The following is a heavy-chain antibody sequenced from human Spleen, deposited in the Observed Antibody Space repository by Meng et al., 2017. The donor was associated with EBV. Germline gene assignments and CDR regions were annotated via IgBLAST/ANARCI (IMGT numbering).Heavy chain of an antibody. Sequence: HGQLQQWGAGLLKPSETLSPTCAVYGESLSGYYWSWIRQPPGKGLEWIGQINHSGSTNYNPSLKSRVTISVDTSKNHFSLTLSSVTAADTAVYYCARGSSSGWYYEYFQHWGQGTLVTVSS. CDR2: INHSGST. D-gene: IGHD6-19*01. V-gene: IGHV4-34*01. CDR3: ARGSSSGWYYEYFQH. CDR1: GESLSGYY. J-gene: IGHJ1*01.